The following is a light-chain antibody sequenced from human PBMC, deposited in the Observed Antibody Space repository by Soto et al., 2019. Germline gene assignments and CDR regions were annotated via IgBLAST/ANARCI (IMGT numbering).Light chain of an antibody. CDR2: TAS. J-gene: IGKJ1*01. V-gene: IGKV1-9*01. CDR1: QDISNY. CDR3: QQLSSYGWT. Sequence: DIQLTQSPSFLSASIGDKVTITCRASQDISNYLAWYQQKSGKAPQLLIFTASTLQGGVPSRFSGSGSGTEFTLTISSLQPEDFAPYSCQQLSSYGWTFGKGTKVDFK.